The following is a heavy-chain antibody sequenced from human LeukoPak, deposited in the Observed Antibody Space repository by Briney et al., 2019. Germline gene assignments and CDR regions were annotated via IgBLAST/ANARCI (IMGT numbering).Heavy chain of an antibody. D-gene: IGHD3-9*01. Sequence: PSETLSLTCTVPGGSISSYYRSWIRQPPGKGLEWIGYIYYSESTNYNPSLKSRVTISVDTSKNQFSLKLSSVTAADTAVYYCARGKLRYFDWLPLPNYWGQGTLVTVSS. CDR1: GGSISSYY. CDR3: ARGKLRYFDWLPLPNY. CDR2: IYYSEST. V-gene: IGHV4-59*01. J-gene: IGHJ4*02.